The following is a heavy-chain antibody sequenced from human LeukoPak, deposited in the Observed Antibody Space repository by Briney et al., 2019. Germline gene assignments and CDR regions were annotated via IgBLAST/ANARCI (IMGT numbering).Heavy chain of an antibody. CDR3: ASWSRRLLAFDY. Sequence: SDPVTLLCTLSGRSNGIHYWLWLRHPRGKGLEGIGYIYYSSSTNYNPSLKSRVTISVDTSKNPCSLKLSSVTAAHTAVYYCASWSRRLLAFDYWGQGTLVTVSS. CDR2: IYYSSST. D-gene: IGHD2-15*01. V-gene: IGHV4-59*07. J-gene: IGHJ4*02. CDR1: GRSNGIHY.